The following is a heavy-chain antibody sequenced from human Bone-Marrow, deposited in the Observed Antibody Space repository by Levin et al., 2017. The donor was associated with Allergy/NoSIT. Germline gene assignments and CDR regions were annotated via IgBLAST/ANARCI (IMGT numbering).Heavy chain of an antibody. J-gene: IGHJ4*02. CDR3: ARGYGDYEIPFDY. Sequence: GGSLRLSCAASGFTFSSYWMHWVRQAPGKGLVWVSRINSDGSSTSYADSVKGRFTISRDNAKNTLYLQMNSLRAEDTAVYYCARGYGDYEIPFDYWGQGTLVTVSS. D-gene: IGHD4-17*01. CDR2: INSDGSST. V-gene: IGHV3-74*01. CDR1: GFTFSSYW.